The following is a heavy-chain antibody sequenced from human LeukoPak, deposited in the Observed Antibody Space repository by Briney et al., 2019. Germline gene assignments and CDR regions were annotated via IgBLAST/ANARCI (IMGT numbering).Heavy chain of an antibody. J-gene: IGHJ4*02. V-gene: IGHV3-21*01. D-gene: IGHD1-7*01. CDR1: GFTFSSYS. CDR3: ARDGLHNWNYLVPFDY. Sequence: PGGSLRLSCAASGFTFSSYSMNWVRQAPGKGLEWVSSISSSSSYIYYADSVKGRFTISRDNAKNSLYLQMNSLRAEDTAVYYCARDGLHNWNYLVPFDYWGQGTLVTVSS. CDR2: ISSSSSYI.